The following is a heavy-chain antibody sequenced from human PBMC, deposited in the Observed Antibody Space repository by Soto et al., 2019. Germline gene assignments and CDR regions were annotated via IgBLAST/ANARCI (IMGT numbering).Heavy chain of an antibody. V-gene: IGHV1-18*01. Sequence: GASVKVSCKTSGCIFTSYGVAWVRQAPGQGLEWVGWVIAYNYDTTYAQNVQGRVTMTTDTSTSTAYMELTSLRSDDTAVYYCARVGSVAAGRPFDYWGQGSLVTVSS. CDR3: ARVGSVAAGRPFDY. CDR2: VIAYNYDT. D-gene: IGHD2-15*01. CDR1: GCIFTSYG. J-gene: IGHJ4*02.